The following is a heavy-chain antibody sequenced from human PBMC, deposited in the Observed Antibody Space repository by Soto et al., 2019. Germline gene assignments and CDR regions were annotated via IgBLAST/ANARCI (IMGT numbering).Heavy chain of an antibody. CDR2: IWYDGSNK. J-gene: IGHJ6*01. CDR1: GFTFSSYG. D-gene: IGHD3-10*01. CDR3: AIGRITMVRGVMDGMDV. V-gene: IGHV3-33*01. Sequence: GGSLRLSCAASGFTFSSYGMHWVRQAPGKGLEWVAVIWYDGSNKYYADSVKGRFTISRDNSKNTLYLQMNSLRAEDTDVYYCAIGRITMVRGVMDGMDVWGQGTTVPVSS.